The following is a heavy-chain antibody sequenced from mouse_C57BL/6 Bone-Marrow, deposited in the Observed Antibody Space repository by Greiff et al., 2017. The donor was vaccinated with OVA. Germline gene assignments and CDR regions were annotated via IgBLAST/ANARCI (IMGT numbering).Heavy chain of an antibody. J-gene: IGHJ4*01. Sequence: DVQLVESGGGLVQPGGSLKLSCAASGFTFSDYYMYWVRQTPEKRLEWVAYISNGGGSTYYPDTVKGRFTISRDNAKNTLYLQMSRLKSEDTAMYYCARHYYGSRDYAMDYWGQGTSVTGSS. CDR2: ISNGGGST. D-gene: IGHD1-1*01. V-gene: IGHV5-12*01. CDR1: GFTFSDYY. CDR3: ARHYYGSRDYAMDY.